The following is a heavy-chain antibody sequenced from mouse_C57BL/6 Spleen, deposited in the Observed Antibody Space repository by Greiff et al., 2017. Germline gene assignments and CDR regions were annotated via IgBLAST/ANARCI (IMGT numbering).Heavy chain of an antibody. D-gene: IGHD1-1*01. CDR3: ARENDYGSSDY. CDR1: GFTFTDYY. CDR2: IRNKANGYTT. J-gene: IGHJ2*01. V-gene: IGHV7-3*01. Sequence: EVKLMESGGGLVQPGGSLSLSCAASGFTFTDYYMSWVRQPPGKALEWLGFIRNKANGYTTEYSASVKGRFTISRDTSQSILYLQMNALRAEDSATYYCARENDYGSSDYWGQGTTLTVSS.